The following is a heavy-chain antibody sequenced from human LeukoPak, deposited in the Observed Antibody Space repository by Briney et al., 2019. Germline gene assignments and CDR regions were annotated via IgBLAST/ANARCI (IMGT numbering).Heavy chain of an antibody. CDR1: GYTFTSYG. Sequence: GSVKVSSKASGYTFTSYGISWVRQAPGQGLEWMGWISAYNGNTNYAQKPQGRVTMTTDKSTSTAYMELRSLRSDDTAVYYCARDMTGTPSGWFDPWGQGTLVTVSS. D-gene: IGHD1-20*01. CDR3: ARDMTGTPSGWFDP. V-gene: IGHV1-18*01. J-gene: IGHJ5*02. CDR2: ISAYNGNT.